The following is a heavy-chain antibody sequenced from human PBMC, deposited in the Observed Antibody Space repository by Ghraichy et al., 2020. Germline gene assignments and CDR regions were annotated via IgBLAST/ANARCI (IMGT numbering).Heavy chain of an antibody. D-gene: IGHD3-3*01. CDR1: GFTFSSYA. V-gene: IGHV3-23*01. Sequence: GSLRLSCAASGFTFSSYAMSWVRQAPGKGLEWVSAISGSGGSTYYADSVKGRFTISRDNSKNTLYLQMNSLRAEDTAVYYCAKDAGLDFWSETNWFDPWGQGTLVTVSS. CDR3: AKDAGLDFWSETNWFDP. CDR2: ISGSGGST. J-gene: IGHJ5*02.